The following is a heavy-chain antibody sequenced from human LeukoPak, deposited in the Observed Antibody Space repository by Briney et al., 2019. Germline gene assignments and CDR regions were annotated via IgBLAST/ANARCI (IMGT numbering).Heavy chain of an antibody. CDR2: ISNSSSYI. Sequence: GGSLRLSCAASGFTFSSYSMNWVRQAPGKGLEWVSSISNSSSYIYYADSVKGRFTISRDNAKNSLYLQMNSLRAEDTAVYYCARGQMAGYWGQGTLVTVSS. CDR3: ARGQMAGY. D-gene: IGHD5-24*01. J-gene: IGHJ4*02. V-gene: IGHV3-21*04. CDR1: GFTFSSYS.